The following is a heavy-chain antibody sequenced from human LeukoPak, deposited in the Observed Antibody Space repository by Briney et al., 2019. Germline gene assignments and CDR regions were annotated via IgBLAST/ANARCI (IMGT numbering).Heavy chain of an antibody. J-gene: IGHJ4*02. D-gene: IGHD7-27*01. CDR3: ARSSNWGAFDF. CDR1: GITVSDYY. V-gene: IGHV3-11*01. CDR2: ISPGGSTI. Sequence: AGGSLRLSCAASGITVSDYYMSWIRQAPGKGLEWVSYISPGGSTIYYADSVKGRFTISRDNVKTSLYLQMNSLRAEDTAVYYCARSSNWGAFDFWGQGTLVTVSS.